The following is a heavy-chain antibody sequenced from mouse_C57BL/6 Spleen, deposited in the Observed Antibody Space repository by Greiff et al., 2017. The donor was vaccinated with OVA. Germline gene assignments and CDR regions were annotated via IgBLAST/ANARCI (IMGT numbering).Heavy chain of an antibody. D-gene: IGHD4-1*01. CDR3: ARRTGTSYWYFDV. CDR2: INSDGGST. V-gene: IGHV5-2*03. CDR1: EYEFPSHD. J-gene: IGHJ1*03. Sequence: EVKLMESGGGLVQPGESLKLSCESNEYEFPSHDMSWVRKTPEKRLELVAAINSDGGSTYYPDTMERRFIISRDNTKKTRYLQMSSLRSEDTALYYCARRTGTSYWYFDVWGTGTTVTVSS.